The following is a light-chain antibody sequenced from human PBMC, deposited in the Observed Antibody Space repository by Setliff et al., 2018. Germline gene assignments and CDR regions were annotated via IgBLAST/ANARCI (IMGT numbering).Light chain of an antibody. J-gene: IGLJ1*01. CDR3: SSYAVSNNGLV. CDR1: SSDVGGYKY. Sequence: QSVLTQPPSASGSPGQSVTISCTGSSSDVGGYKYVSWYQQHPGKAPKLMIYEVSKRPSGVPDRFSGSKSGNTASLTVSGLQAEDEADYYCSSYAVSNNGLVFGTGTKVT. V-gene: IGLV2-8*01. CDR2: EVS.